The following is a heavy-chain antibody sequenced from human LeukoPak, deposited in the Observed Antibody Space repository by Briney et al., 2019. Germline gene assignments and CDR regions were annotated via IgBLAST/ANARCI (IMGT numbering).Heavy chain of an antibody. D-gene: IGHD6-13*01. Sequence: SETLSLTCTVSGGSISTYYWSWIRQPPGKGLEWIGYIYDSGSTNYNPSLRSRVTISVDTSKSQFSLRVSSVTAADTAVYYCARGTISAARVFDLWGQGILVTVSS. CDR2: IYDSGST. CDR1: GGSISTYY. CDR3: ARGTISAARVFDL. J-gene: IGHJ4*02. V-gene: IGHV4-59*01.